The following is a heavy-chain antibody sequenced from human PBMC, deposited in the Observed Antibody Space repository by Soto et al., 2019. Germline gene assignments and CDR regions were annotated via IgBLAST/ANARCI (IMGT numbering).Heavy chain of an antibody. CDR1: GDSISSYS. CDR2: IHYNGNT. Sequence: PSETLSLTCTVSGDSISSYSWSWIRQPPGKGLEWIGNIHYNGNTKYSPSLKSRVTMSVDTSKNHFSLKLISVTTADTAVYYCARGSGGSSYYYYGMDVWGQGTTVTVSS. V-gene: IGHV4-59*01. D-gene: IGHD2-15*01. J-gene: IGHJ6*02. CDR3: ARGSGGSSYYYYGMDV.